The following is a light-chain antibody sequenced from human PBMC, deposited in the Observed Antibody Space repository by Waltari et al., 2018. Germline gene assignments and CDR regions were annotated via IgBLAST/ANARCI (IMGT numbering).Light chain of an antibody. Sequence: SSELTQDPSVSVALGQTVTIMCQGESLRGYYASRYQQKPGQAPVLVIYDKNRRPSGSPGRFSGSGSGSTASLTITGAQAEDEADYYCNSRDISGDPLVLFGGGTRLTVL. V-gene: IGLV3-19*01. CDR3: NSRDISGDPLVL. CDR2: DKN. CDR1: SLRGYY. J-gene: IGLJ2*01.